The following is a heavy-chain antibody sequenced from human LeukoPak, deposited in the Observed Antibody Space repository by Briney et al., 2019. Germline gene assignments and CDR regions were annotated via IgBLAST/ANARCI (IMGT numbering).Heavy chain of an antibody. V-gene: IGHV4-4*02. CDR3: ARTAYYYDSSGYDDAFDI. CDR2: IYHSGST. Sequence: SGTLSLTCAVSGGSISSSNWWSWVRQPPGKGLEWIGEIYHSGSTNYNPSLKSRVTISVDKSKNQFSLKLSSVTAADTAVYYCARTAYYYDSSGYDDAFDIWGLGTMVTVSS. J-gene: IGHJ3*02. CDR1: GGSISSSNW. D-gene: IGHD3-22*01.